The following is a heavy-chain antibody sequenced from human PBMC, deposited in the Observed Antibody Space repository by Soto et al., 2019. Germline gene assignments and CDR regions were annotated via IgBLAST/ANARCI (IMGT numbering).Heavy chain of an antibody. V-gene: IGHV3-30-3*01. CDR3: ARAYDSSMNYFDY. J-gene: IGHJ4*02. CDR1: GFTFSSFA. CDR2: ISYDGSNK. Sequence: QVQLVESGGGVVQPGRSLRLSCAASGFTFSSFAIHWVRQAPGKGREWVSRISYDGSNKYYADSVKGGFTISRDNSKNTLYLQMNSLRAEDTAVYYCARAYDSSMNYFDYWGQGTLVTVSS. D-gene: IGHD3-22*01.